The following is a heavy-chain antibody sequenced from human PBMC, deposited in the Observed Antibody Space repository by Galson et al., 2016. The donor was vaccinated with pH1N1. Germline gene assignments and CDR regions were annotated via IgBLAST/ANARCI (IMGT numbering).Heavy chain of an antibody. V-gene: IGHV4-31*03. CDR1: GGSISSGGYY. Sequence: TLSLTCTVSGGSISSGGYYWSWIRQHPGKGLEWIGYIYYSGSTYYNPSLKSRDTISVDTSKNQFSLKLSSVTAADTAVYYCARAQASADPYYYYYMDVWGNGTTVTVSS. CDR2: IYYSGST. CDR3: ARAQASADPYYYYYMDV. D-gene: IGHD2-2*01. J-gene: IGHJ6*03.